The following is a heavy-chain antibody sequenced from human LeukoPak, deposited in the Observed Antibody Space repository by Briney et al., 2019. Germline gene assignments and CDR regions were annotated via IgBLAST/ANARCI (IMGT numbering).Heavy chain of an antibody. Sequence: ASVKVSCKASGYTFTSYYMHWVRQAPGQGLEWMGIINPSGGSTSYAQKFQGRVTMTRDTSTSTVYMELSSLRSEDTAVYYCARDDIVVVPAAYYYYYGMDVWGQGTTVTVSS. CDR3: ARDDIVVVPAAYYYYYGMDV. CDR2: INPSGGST. J-gene: IGHJ6*02. D-gene: IGHD2-2*01. V-gene: IGHV1-46*01. CDR1: GYTFTSYY.